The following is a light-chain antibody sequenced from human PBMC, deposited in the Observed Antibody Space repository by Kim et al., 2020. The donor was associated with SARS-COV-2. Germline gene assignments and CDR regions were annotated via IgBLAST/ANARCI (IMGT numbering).Light chain of an antibody. CDR2: GAS. V-gene: IGKV1-39*01. J-gene: IGKJ4*01. Sequence: SASVGDSVTIACRASQSMSTYLNWYQQKPGKAPQVLIFGASTLQSGVPSRFSGSGSGTDFTLTISSLQPEDFATYYCQQTYSIPLTFGGGTKLEI. CDR3: QQTYSIPLT. CDR1: QSMSTY.